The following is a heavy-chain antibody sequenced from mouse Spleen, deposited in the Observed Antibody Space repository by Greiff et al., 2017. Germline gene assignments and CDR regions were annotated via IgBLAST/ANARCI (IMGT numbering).Heavy chain of an antibody. Sequence: EVMLVESGAGLVKPGGSLKLSCAASGFTFSSYAMSWVRQTPEKRLEWVATISSGGSYAYYPDSVKGRFTISRDNAKNTLYLQMSSLRSEDTAMYYCARTRRYAMDYWGQGTSVTVSS. CDR3: ARTRRYAMDY. J-gene: IGHJ4*01. CDR2: ISSGGSYA. CDR1: GFTFSSYA. V-gene: IGHV5-9-1*01.